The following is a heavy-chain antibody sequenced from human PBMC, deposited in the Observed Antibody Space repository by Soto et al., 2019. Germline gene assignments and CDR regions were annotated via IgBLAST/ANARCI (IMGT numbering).Heavy chain of an antibody. CDR3: ARDGGQLEDYFDY. Sequence: EGAVRVSCADSGVSFITYATHWVRQAPGKGLEWVSYMWNDGSKKFYAGSVKGRFTISRDNSKNMLYLQMNSLRAEDTAVYYCARDGGQLEDYFDYWGQGTTVTVSS. CDR2: MWNDGSKK. J-gene: IGHJ4*02. D-gene: IGHD6-6*01. V-gene: IGHV3-33*01. CDR1: GVSFITYA.